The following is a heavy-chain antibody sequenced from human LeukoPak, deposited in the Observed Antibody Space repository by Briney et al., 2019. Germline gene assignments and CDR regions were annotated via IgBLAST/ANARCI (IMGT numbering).Heavy chain of an antibody. CDR2: IYYSGST. Sequence: ASQTLSLTCTVSGGSISSGDYYWSWIRQPPGKGLEWIGYIYYSGSTYYNPSLKSRVTMSVDTSKNQFSLELSSVTAADTAVYYCARDHYDSSGLYYYYMDVWGKGTTVTVSS. CDR3: ARDHYDSSGLYYYYMDV. CDR1: GGSISSGDYY. D-gene: IGHD3-22*01. V-gene: IGHV4-30-4*01. J-gene: IGHJ6*03.